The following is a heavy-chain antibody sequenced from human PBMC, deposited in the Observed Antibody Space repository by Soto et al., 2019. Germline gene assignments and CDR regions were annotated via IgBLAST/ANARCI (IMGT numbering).Heavy chain of an antibody. CDR1: GGTFSSYA. V-gene: IGHV1-69*01. J-gene: IGHJ6*02. D-gene: IGHD6-13*01. CDR3: ARNXETAASSYDYYYYGMDV. CDR2: IIPIFGTA. Sequence: TVKVSCKASGGTFSSYAISWVRQAPGQGLEWMGGIIPIFGTANYAQKFQGRVTITADESTSTAYMELSSLRSEDTAVYYCARNXETAASSYDYYYYGMDVWGQGTTVTVSS.